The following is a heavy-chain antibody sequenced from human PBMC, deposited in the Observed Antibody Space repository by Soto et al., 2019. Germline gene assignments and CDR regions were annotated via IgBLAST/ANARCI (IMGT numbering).Heavy chain of an antibody. J-gene: IGHJ6*02. V-gene: IGHV5-51*01. Sequence: PGESLKISCKVSGYSFTSYWIGWVRQMPGKGLEWMGIIYPGDSDTRYSPSFQGQVTISADKSISTAYLQWSSLKASDTAMYYCARNGIAAAGTTYYYYGMDVWGQGTTVTVSS. CDR2: IYPGDSDT. CDR3: ARNGIAAAGTTYYYYGMDV. D-gene: IGHD6-13*01. CDR1: GYSFTSYW.